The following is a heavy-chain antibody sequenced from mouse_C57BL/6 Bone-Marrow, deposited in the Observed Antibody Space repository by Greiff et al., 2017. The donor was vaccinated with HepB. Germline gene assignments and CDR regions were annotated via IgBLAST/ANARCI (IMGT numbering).Heavy chain of an antibody. CDR1: GFTFSSYG. D-gene: IGHD3-3*01. V-gene: IGHV5-6*01. J-gene: IGHJ2*01. CDR3: ARPRGGY. Sequence: EVNVVESGGDLVKPGGSLKLSCAASGFTFSSYGMSWVRQTPDKRLEWVATISSGGSYTYYPDSVKGRFTISRDNAKNTLYLQMSSLKSEDTAMYYCARPRGGYWGQGTTLTVSS. CDR2: ISSGGSYT.